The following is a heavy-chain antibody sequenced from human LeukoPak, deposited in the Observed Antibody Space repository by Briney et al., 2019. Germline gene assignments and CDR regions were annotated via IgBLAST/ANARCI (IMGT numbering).Heavy chain of an antibody. J-gene: IGHJ4*02. Sequence: TGGSLRLSCAASGFTFSSYSMNWVRQAPGKGLECVSAISGSGGSTYYADSVKGRFTISRDNSKNTLYLQMNSLRAEDTAVYYCAKAPYCSGGSCYYFDYWGQRTLVTVSS. CDR2: ISGSGGST. D-gene: IGHD2-15*01. CDR1: GFTFSSYS. V-gene: IGHV3-23*01. CDR3: AKAPYCSGGSCYYFDY.